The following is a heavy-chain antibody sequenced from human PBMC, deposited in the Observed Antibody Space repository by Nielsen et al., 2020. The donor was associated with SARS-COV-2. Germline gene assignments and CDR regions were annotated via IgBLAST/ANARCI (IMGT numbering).Heavy chain of an antibody. Sequence: WIRQPPGKGLEWVAVIWYDGSNKYYADSVEGRFTISRDNSKNTLYLQMNSLRAEDTAVYYCARPITMVRGAPLYDAFDIWGQGTMVTVSS. CDR3: ARPITMVRGAPLYDAFDI. CDR2: IWYDGSNK. J-gene: IGHJ3*02. D-gene: IGHD3-10*01. V-gene: IGHV3-33*01.